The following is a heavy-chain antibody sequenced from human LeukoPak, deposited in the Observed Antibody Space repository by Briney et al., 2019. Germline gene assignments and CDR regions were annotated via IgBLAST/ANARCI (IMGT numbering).Heavy chain of an antibody. D-gene: IGHD3-3*01. CDR3: ARLHDPNKYPAETYSDFWSGYYFGWFDP. CDR1: GGSISSSSYY. CDR2: IYYSGST. J-gene: IGHJ5*02. Sequence: PSETLSLTCTVSGGSISSSSYYWGWIRQPPGKGLEWIGSIYYSGSTYYNPSLKSRVTISVDTSKNQFSLKLSSVTAADTAVYYCARLHDPNKYPAETYSDFWSGYYFGWFDPWGQGTLVTVSS. V-gene: IGHV4-39*01.